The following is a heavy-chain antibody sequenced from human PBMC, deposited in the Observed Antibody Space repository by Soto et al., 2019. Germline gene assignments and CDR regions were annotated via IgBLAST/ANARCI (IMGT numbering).Heavy chain of an antibody. V-gene: IGHV5-51*01. D-gene: IGHD3-9*01. CDR1: GYSFTSYW. J-gene: IGHJ4*02. Sequence: ESLKISCKGSGYSFTSYWIGWVRQMPGKGLEWMGIIYPGDSDTRYSPSFQGQVTISADKSISTAYLQWSSLKASDTAMYYCARHYDILTGYLSYFDYWGQGTLVTVSS. CDR2: IYPGDSDT. CDR3: ARHYDILTGYLSYFDY.